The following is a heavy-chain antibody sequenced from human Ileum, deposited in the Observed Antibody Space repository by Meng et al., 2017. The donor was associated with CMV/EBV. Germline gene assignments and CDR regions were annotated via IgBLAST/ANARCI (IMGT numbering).Heavy chain of an antibody. CDR3: ARDGYYPSRVFDY. CDR1: GYTFTDYA. V-gene: IGHV1-18*01. Sequence: QVQLVKAGAEGKKAGASVKVSCKASGYTFTDYAITWVRQAPGQGLEWMGWISGYNSNTKYAQKFQGRVTMTTDTSTTTVYMELRNLRYDDTAVYYCARDGYYPSRVFDYWGLGTLVTVFS. J-gene: IGHJ4*01. CDR2: ISGYNSNT. D-gene: IGHD2-2*03.